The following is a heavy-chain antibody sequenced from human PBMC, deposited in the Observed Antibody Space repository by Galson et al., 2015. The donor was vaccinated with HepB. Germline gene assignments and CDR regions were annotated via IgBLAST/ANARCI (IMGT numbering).Heavy chain of an antibody. V-gene: IGHV2-5*01. Sequence: PALVKPTQTLTLTCAFSGFSLSTSGVALGWFRQPPGKALEWLALIYWHDDQRYSPSLRGRLTITRDTSKNLVVLTAANMDPADTATYYCAHMSTTVTTGYVVPWSQGTLVTVSS. CDR1: GFSLSTSGVA. CDR3: AHMSTTVTTGYVVP. CDR2: IYWHDDQ. J-gene: IGHJ5*02. D-gene: IGHD4-11*01.